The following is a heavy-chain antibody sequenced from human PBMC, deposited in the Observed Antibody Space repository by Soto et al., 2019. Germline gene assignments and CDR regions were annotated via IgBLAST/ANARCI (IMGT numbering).Heavy chain of an antibody. V-gene: IGHV3-30*18. CDR3: AKIWETNVLLWFGEPTGDY. CDR1: GFTFSSYG. Sequence: GGSLRLSCAASGFTFSSYGMHWVRQAPGKGLEWVAVISYDGSNKYYADSVKGRFTISRDNSKNTLYLQMNSLRAEDTAVYYCAKIWETNVLLWFGEPTGDYWGHGTLVTVSS. CDR2: ISYDGSNK. J-gene: IGHJ4*01. D-gene: IGHD3-10*01.